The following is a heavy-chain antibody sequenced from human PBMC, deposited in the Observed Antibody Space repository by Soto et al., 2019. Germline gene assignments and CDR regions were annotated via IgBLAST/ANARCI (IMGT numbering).Heavy chain of an antibody. CDR1: GGSISSGGYS. CDR2: IYHSGST. D-gene: IGHD6-13*01. CDR3: ARDPMGRIAAVGGMDV. V-gene: IGHV4-30-2*01. J-gene: IGHJ6*02. Sequence: QLQLQESGSGLVKPSQTLSLTCAVSGGSISSGGYSWSWIRQPPGKGLEWIGYIYHSGSTYYNPSLKSRVTISVDRSKNQFSLKLSSVTAADTAVYYCARDPMGRIAAVGGMDVWGQGTTVTVSS.